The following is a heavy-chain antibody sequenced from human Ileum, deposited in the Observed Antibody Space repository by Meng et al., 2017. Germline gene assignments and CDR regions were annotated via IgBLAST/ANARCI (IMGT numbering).Heavy chain of an antibody. Sequence: VQLQESGPGLVKSSQTLSLTCTVSGGSISSGDYYWSWIRQPPGKGLEWIGYISHSGLTDYNPSLKSRVTISVDPSKNQVSLKLNSVTAADTAVYHCARHLGRRSPFQHWGQGTLVTVSS. D-gene: IGHD1-26*01. J-gene: IGHJ1*01. CDR3: ARHLGRRSPFQH. CDR2: ISHSGLT. CDR1: GGSISSGDYY. V-gene: IGHV4-30-4*01.